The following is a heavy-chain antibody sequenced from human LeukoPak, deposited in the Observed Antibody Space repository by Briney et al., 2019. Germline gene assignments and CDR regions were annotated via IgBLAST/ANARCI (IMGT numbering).Heavy chain of an antibody. D-gene: IGHD3-10*01. CDR2: IKQDGSEK. Sequence: GGTLRLSCAASGFTFSSYGMSWVRQAPGKGLEWVANIKQDGSEKYYVDSVKGRFTISRDNAKNSLYLQMNSLRAEDTAVYYCARDTRGADYYGSGSYYNCFDYWGQGTLVTVSS. CDR3: ARDTRGADYYGSGSYYNCFDY. CDR1: GFTFSSYG. V-gene: IGHV3-7*01. J-gene: IGHJ4*02.